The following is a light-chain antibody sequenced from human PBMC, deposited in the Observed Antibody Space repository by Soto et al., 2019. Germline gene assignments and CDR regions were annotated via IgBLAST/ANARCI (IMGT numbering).Light chain of an antibody. Sequence: EIVMTQSPATLSVSPGERTTLSCRASQSVGTNLAWYQQKPGQAPRLLIYGASTRATGIPARFSGSGSGTEFTLTISSLQSEDFAVYYCHHYNNWPPWTFGQGTKVEIK. CDR3: HHYNNWPPWT. J-gene: IGKJ1*01. CDR2: GAS. CDR1: QSVGTN. V-gene: IGKV3-15*01.